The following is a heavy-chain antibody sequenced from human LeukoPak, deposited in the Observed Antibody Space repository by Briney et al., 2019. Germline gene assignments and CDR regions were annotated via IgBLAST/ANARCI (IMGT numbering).Heavy chain of an antibody. CDR3: AKGTYYYDSSGYYGGYYFDY. CDR1: GFTFSSYG. D-gene: IGHD3-22*01. J-gene: IGHJ4*02. Sequence: PGGSLRLSCAASGFTFSSYGMSWVRQAPGKGLEWVSAIIGSGGSTYYADSVKGRFTISRDNSKNTLYLQMNSLRAEDTAVYYCAKGTYYYDSSGYYGGYYFDYWGQGTLVTVSS. CDR2: IIGSGGST. V-gene: IGHV3-23*01.